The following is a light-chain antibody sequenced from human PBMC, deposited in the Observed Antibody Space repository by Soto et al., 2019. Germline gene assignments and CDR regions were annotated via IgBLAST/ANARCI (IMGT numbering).Light chain of an antibody. Sequence: DIQMTQSPSTLSASVGDRVTITCRASQSISSWLAWYQQKPVKAPKLLIYDASSLESGVPSRFSGSGSGTEFTLTISSLQPDDFATYYCQQYNSYLITFGQGTRLEI. CDR3: QQYNSYLIT. CDR1: QSISSW. V-gene: IGKV1-5*01. J-gene: IGKJ5*01. CDR2: DAS.